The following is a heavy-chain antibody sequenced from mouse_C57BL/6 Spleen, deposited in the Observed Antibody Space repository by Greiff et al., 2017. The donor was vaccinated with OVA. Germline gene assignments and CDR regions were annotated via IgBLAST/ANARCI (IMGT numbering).Heavy chain of an antibody. Sequence: VQLQQPGAELVKPGASVKLSCKASGYTFTSYWMHWVKQRPGRGLEWIGRIDPNSGGTKYNEKFKSKATLTVDKPTSTAYMQLSSLTSEDSAVYCGARNYGSSYWYFDVWGTGTTVTVSS. CDR1: GYTFTSYW. J-gene: IGHJ1*03. D-gene: IGHD1-1*01. V-gene: IGHV1-72*01. CDR3: ARNYGSSYWYFDV. CDR2: IDPNSGGT.